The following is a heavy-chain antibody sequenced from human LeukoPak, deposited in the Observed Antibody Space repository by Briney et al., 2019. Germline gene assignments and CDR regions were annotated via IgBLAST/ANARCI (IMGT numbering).Heavy chain of an antibody. CDR3: ARDLSSSWSRYWFDP. D-gene: IGHD6-13*01. V-gene: IGHV4-39*07. Sequence: SETLSLTCTVSGGSISSSSYYWGWIRQPPGKGLEWIGSIYYSGSTYYNPSLKSRVTISVDTSKNHFSLKLSSVTAADTAVYYCARDLSSSWSRYWFDPWGQGTLVTVSS. J-gene: IGHJ5*02. CDR1: GGSISSSSYY. CDR2: IYYSGST.